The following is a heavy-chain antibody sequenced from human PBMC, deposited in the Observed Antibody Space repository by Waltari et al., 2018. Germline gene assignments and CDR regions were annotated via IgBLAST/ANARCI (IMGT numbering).Heavy chain of an antibody. CDR1: GYTFTSYV. CDR2: ISAYNGNT. D-gene: IGHD6-19*01. V-gene: IGHV1-18*01. J-gene: IGHJ6*03. CDR3: ASSIAVAGNYYYYMDV. Sequence: QVQLVQSGAEVKKPGAAVKVPCTASGYTFTSYVITWGRQAHGQGLEWMGWISAYNGNTNYAQKLQGRVTMTTDTSTSTAYMELRSLRSDDTAVYYCASSIAVAGNYYYYMDVWGKGTTVTVSS.